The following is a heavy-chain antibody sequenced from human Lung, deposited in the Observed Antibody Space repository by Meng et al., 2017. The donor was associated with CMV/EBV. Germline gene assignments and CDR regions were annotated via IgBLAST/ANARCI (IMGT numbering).Heavy chain of an antibody. D-gene: IGHD2-2*01. Sequence: ESLKISCKTSGYTFASHWIGWVRQLPGEDLEWMGMIHCGDSRTIYSPLFQGQVTISVDKSLNTAYLQWNSLQASDTAMYYCARHYDASWFGYWGQGTLVTVSS. CDR3: ARHYDASWFGY. CDR1: GYTFASHW. CDR2: IHCGDSRT. J-gene: IGHJ4*02. V-gene: IGHV5-51*01.